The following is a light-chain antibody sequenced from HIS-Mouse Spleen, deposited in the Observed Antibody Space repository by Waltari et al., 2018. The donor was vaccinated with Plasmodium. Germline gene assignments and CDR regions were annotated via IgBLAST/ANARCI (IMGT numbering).Light chain of an antibody. V-gene: IGLV3-10*01. CDR1: ELPKKN. Sequence: SYELTQPPSVSVSTGPAARITFPVAELPKKNAYWSQQKSGQAPVLVIYEESKRPSGIPERFSGSSSGTMATLTISGAQVEDEADYYYYSTDSSGNHRVFGGGTKLTVL. CDR3: YSTDSSGNHRV. J-gene: IGLJ3*02. CDR2: EES.